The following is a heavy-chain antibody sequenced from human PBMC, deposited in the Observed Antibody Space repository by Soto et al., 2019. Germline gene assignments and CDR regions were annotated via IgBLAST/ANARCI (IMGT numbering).Heavy chain of an antibody. CDR3: ARLLYGSGSYNSYGMDF. CDR2: IYYSGST. Sequence: SETLSLTCTVSGGSISSSSYYWGWIRQPPGKGLEWIGSIYYSGSTYYNPSLKSRVTISVDTSKNQFSLKLSSVTAADTAVYYCARLLYGSGSYNSYGMDFWGQGTTVTVSS. CDR1: GGSISSSSYY. V-gene: IGHV4-39*01. J-gene: IGHJ6*02. D-gene: IGHD3-10*01.